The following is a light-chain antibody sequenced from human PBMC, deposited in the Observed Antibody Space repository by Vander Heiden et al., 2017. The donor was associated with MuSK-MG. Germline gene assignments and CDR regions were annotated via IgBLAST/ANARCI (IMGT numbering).Light chain of an antibody. CDR1: ALPKQY. CDR3: QSADSSGTYRV. Sequence: SYELTQPPSVSVSPGQTARITCSGDALPKQYAYWYQQKPGQAPVLVIYKDSERPSGIPERFSGSSSGTTVTLTISGVQAEDEADDYCQSADSSGTYRVFGTGTKLTVL. V-gene: IGLV3-25*03. J-gene: IGLJ1*01. CDR2: KDS.